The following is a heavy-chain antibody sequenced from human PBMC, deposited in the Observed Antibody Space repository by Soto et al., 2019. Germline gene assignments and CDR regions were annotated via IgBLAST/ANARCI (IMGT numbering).Heavy chain of an antibody. CDR2: IYSGGST. D-gene: IGHD3-16*02. J-gene: IGHJ6*03. CDR1: GFTVSSNY. Sequence: EVQLVESGGGLVQPGGSLGLSCAASGFTVSSNYMSWVRQAPGKGLEWVSVIYSGGSTYYADSVKGRFTISRHNSKNTLYLQMNSLRAEDTAVYYCARSPEYHYIWGSYRRGSYYMDVWGKGTTVTVSS. V-gene: IGHV3-53*04. CDR3: ARSPEYHYIWGSYRRGSYYMDV.